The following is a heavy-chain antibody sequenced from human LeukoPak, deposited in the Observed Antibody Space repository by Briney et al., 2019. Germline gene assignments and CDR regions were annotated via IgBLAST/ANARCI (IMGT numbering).Heavy chain of an antibody. CDR2: IYYSGST. CDR3: AGNSSIKDY. Sequence: SETLSLTCAVYGGSFSGYYWSWIRQPPGKGLEWIGYIYYSGSTYYNPSLKSRVTISVDTSKNQFSLKLSSVTAADTAVYYCAGNSSIKDYWGQGTLVTVSS. D-gene: IGHD2/OR15-2a*01. J-gene: IGHJ4*02. CDR1: GGSFSGYY. V-gene: IGHV4-34*01.